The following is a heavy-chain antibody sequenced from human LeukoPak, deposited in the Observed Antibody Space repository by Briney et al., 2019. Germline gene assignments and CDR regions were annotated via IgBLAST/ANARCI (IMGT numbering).Heavy chain of an antibody. CDR3: ARGDVTGEGDY. CDR2: ISYDGSNK. J-gene: IGHJ4*02. D-gene: IGHD7-27*01. CDR1: GFTFSSYA. V-gene: IGHV3-30-3*01. Sequence: SCKASGFTFSSYAMHRVRQAPGKGLEWVAVISYDGSNKYYADSVKGRFTISRDNSKNTLYLQMNSLRAEDTAVYFCARGDVTGEGDYWGQGTLVTVSS.